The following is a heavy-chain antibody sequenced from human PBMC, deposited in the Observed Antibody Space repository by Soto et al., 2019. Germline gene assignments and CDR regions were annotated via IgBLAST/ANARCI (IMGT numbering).Heavy chain of an antibody. V-gene: IGHV3-23*01. CDR2: ISGSGGST. CDR1: GFTFSSYA. CDR3: AKGDIVVVPAAIWDTTDYYGMDV. J-gene: IGHJ6*02. D-gene: IGHD2-2*01. Sequence: EVQLLESGGGLVQPGGSLRLSCAASGFTFSSYAMSWVRQAPGKGLEWVSAISGSGGSTYYADSVKGRFTISRDNSKNSLYLQMNSLSAEDTAVYYCAKGDIVVVPAAIWDTTDYYGMDVWGQGTTVTVSS.